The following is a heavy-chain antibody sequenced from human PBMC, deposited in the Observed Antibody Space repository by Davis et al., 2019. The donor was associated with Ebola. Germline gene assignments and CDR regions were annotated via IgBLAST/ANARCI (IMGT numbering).Heavy chain of an antibody. Sequence: SETLSLTCTVSGASISSYYWSWIRQPPGKGLDWIGYISYSGNTNYSPSLKSRVTISLDTSKNQFSLRLTSVTAADTAVYYCARTTRGSGWFLDYWGQGTLVTVSS. CDR1: GASISSYY. CDR2: ISYSGNT. CDR3: ARTTRGSGWFLDY. D-gene: IGHD6-19*01. V-gene: IGHV4-59*12. J-gene: IGHJ4*02.